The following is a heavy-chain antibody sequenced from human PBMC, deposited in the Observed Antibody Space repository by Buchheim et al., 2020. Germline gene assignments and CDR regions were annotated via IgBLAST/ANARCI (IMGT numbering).Heavy chain of an antibody. CDR2: ITYSGGST. D-gene: IGHD3-10*01. CDR3: MRGISDSGRYTYCHH. CDR1: GFTFSSYG. V-gene: IGHV3-23*01. J-gene: IGHJ4*02. Sequence: EVQLLESGGGLVQPGGSLRLSCAASGFTFSSYGMSWVRQAPGKGLEWVSAITYSGGSTSYADSVKGRFTISRDNSKDTLYLQTDSLRAEDTAVYYGMRGISDSGRYTYCHHGGQGT.